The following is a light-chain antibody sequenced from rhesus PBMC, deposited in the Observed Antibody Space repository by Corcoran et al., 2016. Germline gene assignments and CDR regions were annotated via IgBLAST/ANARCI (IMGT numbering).Light chain of an antibody. V-gene: IGKV1-69*01. J-gene: IGKJ3*01. CDR1: QGISNW. CDR2: RAS. Sequence: DIQMTQSPSSLSASVGDRVTISCRASQGISNWLAWYRQKPGKAPNLLHFRASNLKTGVPSRFSGRVSGKDFSLPISSLQPEDVAVYYCQQHDNSPFTFGPGTKLDIK. CDR3: QQHDNSPFT.